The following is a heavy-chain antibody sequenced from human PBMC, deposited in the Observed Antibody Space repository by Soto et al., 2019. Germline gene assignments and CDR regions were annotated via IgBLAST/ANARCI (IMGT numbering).Heavy chain of an antibody. CDR3: ARDEERYCSSTSCFNSPAH. CDR1: GFTFSTYG. Sequence: GGSLRLSCAASGFTFSTYGMHWVRQAPGKGLEWVAVIWYDGINKYYADSVKGRFTVSRANSKNTLFLQMNSLRDEDTAVYYCARDEERYCSSTSCFNSPAHWGQGTLVTVSS. CDR2: IWYDGINK. J-gene: IGHJ4*02. V-gene: IGHV3-33*01. D-gene: IGHD2-2*01.